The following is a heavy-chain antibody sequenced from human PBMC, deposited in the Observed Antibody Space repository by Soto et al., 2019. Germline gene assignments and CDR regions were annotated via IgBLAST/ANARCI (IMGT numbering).Heavy chain of an antibody. Sequence: GESLKISCAASGFTFSSYWMSWVRQAPGKGLEWVANIKQDGSEKYYVDSVKGRFTISRDNAKNSLYLQMNSLRAEDTAVYYCARKRGYYYDSSGYLYWGQGTLVTVSS. CDR2: IKQDGSEK. D-gene: IGHD3-22*01. CDR1: GFTFSSYW. CDR3: ARKRGYYYDSSGYLY. J-gene: IGHJ4*02. V-gene: IGHV3-7*05.